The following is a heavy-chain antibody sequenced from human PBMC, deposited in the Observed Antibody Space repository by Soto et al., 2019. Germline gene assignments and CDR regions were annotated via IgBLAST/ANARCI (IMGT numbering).Heavy chain of an antibody. V-gene: IGHV4-34*01. Sequence: SETLSLTCAVYGGSFSGYYWSWIRQPPGKGLEWIGEINHSGSTNYNPSLKSRVTISVDTSKNQFSLKLSSVTAADTAVYYCAKDRNYYDSSGYDYWGQGTLVTVSS. D-gene: IGHD3-22*01. CDR2: INHSGST. CDR3: AKDRNYYDSSGYDY. J-gene: IGHJ4*02. CDR1: GGSFSGYY.